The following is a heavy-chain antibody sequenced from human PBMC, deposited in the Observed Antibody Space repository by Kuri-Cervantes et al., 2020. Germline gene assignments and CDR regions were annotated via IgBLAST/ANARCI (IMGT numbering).Heavy chain of an antibody. J-gene: IGHJ6*02. CDR3: AKTLHNYYAYYYGMDV. V-gene: IGHV3-13*01. CDR2: IGTAGDT. Sequence: GESLKISCAASGFTFSSYSMNWVRQATGKGLEWVSAIGTAGDTYYPGSVKGRFTISRENAKNSLYLQMNSLRAEDTAVYYCAKTLHNYYAYYYGMDVWGQGTTVTVSS. D-gene: IGHD3-10*01. CDR1: GFTFSSYS.